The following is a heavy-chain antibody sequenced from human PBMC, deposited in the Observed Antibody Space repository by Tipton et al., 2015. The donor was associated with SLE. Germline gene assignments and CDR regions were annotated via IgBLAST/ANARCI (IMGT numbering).Heavy chain of an antibody. CDR1: GYSISSGYY. D-gene: IGHD3-10*01. V-gene: IGHV4-38-2*01. Sequence: TLSLTCAVSGYSISSGYYWGWIRQPPGKGLEWIGSIYHSGSTYYNPSLKSRVTISVDTSKNQFSLKLSSVTAADTAVYYCARCPSGSYFYYYYGMDVWGQGTTVTVSS. J-gene: IGHJ6*02. CDR2: IYHSGST. CDR3: ARCPSGSYFYYYYGMDV.